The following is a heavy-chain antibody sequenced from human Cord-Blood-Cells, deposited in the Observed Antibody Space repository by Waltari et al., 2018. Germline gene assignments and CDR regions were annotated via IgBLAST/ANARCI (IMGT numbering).Heavy chain of an antibody. CDR3: ARFYDFWSGYYKRNYYYGMDV. CDR2: IYHSGST. Sequence: QVQLQESGPGLVKPSGTLSLTCAVSGGSISSSNWWSWVRQPPGQGLEWIGEIYHSGSTNYNPSLKSRVTISVDKSKNQFSLKLSSVTAADTAVYYCARFYDFWSGYYKRNYYYGMDVWGQGTTVTVSS. CDR1: GGSISSSNW. J-gene: IGHJ6*02. D-gene: IGHD3-3*01. V-gene: IGHV4-4*02.